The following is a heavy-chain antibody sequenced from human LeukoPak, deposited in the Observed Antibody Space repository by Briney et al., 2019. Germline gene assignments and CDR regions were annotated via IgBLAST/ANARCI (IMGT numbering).Heavy chain of an antibody. CDR1: GFTFSSYW. Sequence: GGSLSLSCAASGFTFSSYWMSWVRQAPGKGLEWVANINQDGSEEYYVDSVKGRFTISRDNAKNSLYLQMNSLRAEDTAVYFCARDYYYGSGSYAYWGQGTLVTVSS. V-gene: IGHV3-7*01. CDR3: ARDYYYGSGSYAY. J-gene: IGHJ4*02. CDR2: INQDGSEE. D-gene: IGHD3-10*01.